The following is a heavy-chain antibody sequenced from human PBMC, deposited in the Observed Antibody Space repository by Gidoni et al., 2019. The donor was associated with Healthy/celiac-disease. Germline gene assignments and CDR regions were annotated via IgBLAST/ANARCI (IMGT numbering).Heavy chain of an antibody. Sequence: QVTWRESGPALVNPTKTPTMTCTFSGFSHSTSGMCVSWIRQPPGKALEWLERIDWDDDKYYSTSLKTRLTISKDTSKNQVVLTMTNVDPVDTATYYCARTPIVVVPAANFHYYYMDVWGKRDHGHRLL. CDR1: GFSHSTSGMC. D-gene: IGHD2-2*01. CDR2: IDWDDDK. V-gene: IGHV2-70*15. J-gene: IGHJ6*03. CDR3: ARTPIVVVPAANFHYYYMDV.